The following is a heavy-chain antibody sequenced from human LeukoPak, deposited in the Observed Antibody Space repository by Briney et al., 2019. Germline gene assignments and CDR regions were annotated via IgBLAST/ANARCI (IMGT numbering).Heavy chain of an antibody. CDR1: GFTFSSYG. Sequence: GGSLRLSCAASGFTFSSYGMHWVRQAPGKGLEWVAVISYDGSNKYYADSVKGRFTISRDNSKNTLYLQMNSLRAEDTAVYYCARGGYCSSTSCAPDYYYYYMDVWGKGTTVTVSS. J-gene: IGHJ6*03. CDR2: ISYDGSNK. V-gene: IGHV3-30*03. D-gene: IGHD2-2*01. CDR3: ARGGYCSSTSCAPDYYYYYMDV.